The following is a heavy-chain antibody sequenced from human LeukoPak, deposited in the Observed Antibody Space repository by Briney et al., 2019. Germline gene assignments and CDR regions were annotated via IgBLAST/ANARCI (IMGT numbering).Heavy chain of an antibody. V-gene: IGHV3-48*01. CDR3: ARQGGYSGYDNFDY. J-gene: IGHJ4*02. D-gene: IGHD5-12*01. Sequence: PSGGSLRLSCAASGFTFSSYSMNWVRQAPGKGLEWVSYISSSSSTIYYADSVKGRFTISRDNAKNSLYLQMNSLRAEDTAVYYCARQGGYSGYDNFDYWGQGTLVTVSS. CDR2: ISSSSSTI. CDR1: GFTFSSYS.